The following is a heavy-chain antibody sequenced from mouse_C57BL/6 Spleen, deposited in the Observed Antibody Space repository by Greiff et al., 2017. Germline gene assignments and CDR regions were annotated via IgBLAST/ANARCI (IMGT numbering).Heavy chain of an antibody. CDR2: ISRGSSTI. CDR3: ARNYYGSSDPFAY. V-gene: IGHV5-17*01. D-gene: IGHD1-1*01. J-gene: IGHJ3*01. CDR1: GFTFSDYG. Sequence: EVQLMESGGGLVKPGGSLKLSCAASGFTFSDYGMHWVRQAPEKGLEWVAYISRGSSTIYYADTVKGRFPISRDNAKNTRCLQMTSLRSEDTAMYYGARNYYGSSDPFAYWGQGTLVTVSA.